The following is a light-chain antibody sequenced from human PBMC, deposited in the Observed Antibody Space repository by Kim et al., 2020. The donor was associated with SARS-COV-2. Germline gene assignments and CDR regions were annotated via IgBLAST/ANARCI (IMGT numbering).Light chain of an antibody. CDR1: QDVTDSN. J-gene: IGKJ4*01. V-gene: IGKV3-20*01. CDR3: QQYNSYPLT. CDR2: GAS. Sequence: EIVLTQSPGTLSLSPGLRATLSCRASQDVTDSNLAWYQQKPGRAPRLLIYGASTRAAGIPDRFSGSGSGTDFTLTISSLQPEDLATYYCQQYNSYPLTFGGGTNVDIK.